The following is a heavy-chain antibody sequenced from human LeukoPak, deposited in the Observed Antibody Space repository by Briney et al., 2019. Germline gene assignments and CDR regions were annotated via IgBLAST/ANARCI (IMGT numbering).Heavy chain of an antibody. D-gene: IGHD3-16*01. CDR3: AADLSNPRMGASYLDS. J-gene: IGHJ4*02. Sequence: SETLSLTCTVSGGSIRGSYWSWIRQPPGKGLEWIGYIYYSGSTDYNPSLKSRVTISVDTSKNQFSLKLNSMTAADTAVYYCAADLSNPRMGASYLDSWGQGTLVTVSS. CDR2: IYYSGST. V-gene: IGHV4-59*01. CDR1: GGSIRGSY.